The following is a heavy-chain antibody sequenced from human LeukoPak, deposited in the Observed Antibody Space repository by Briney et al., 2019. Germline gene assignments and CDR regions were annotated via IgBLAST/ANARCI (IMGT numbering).Heavy chain of an antibody. CDR3: TTYISGHY. Sequence: PGGSLKLSCATSGFIFSGSDIHWVRQASGRGLEWVGRIRTKLRNYATAYAASVKGRFTISRDDSGDTAYLQMNSLKTEDTAVYHCTTYISGHYWGQGTLVTVSS. CDR2: IRTKLRNYAT. J-gene: IGHJ4*02. D-gene: IGHD1-20*01. CDR1: GFIFSGSD. V-gene: IGHV3-73*01.